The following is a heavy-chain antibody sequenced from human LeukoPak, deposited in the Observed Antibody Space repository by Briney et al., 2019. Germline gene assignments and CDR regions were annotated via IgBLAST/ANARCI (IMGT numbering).Heavy chain of an antibody. CDR3: ARAGRLVVVPAAKNNSFDP. J-gene: IGHJ5*02. D-gene: IGHD2-2*01. V-gene: IGHV4-34*01. Sequence: PSETLSLTCAVYGGSFSGYYWSWIRQPPGKGLEWIGEINHTQRTNSIPSPQSRVTISVDTSKNQFSLQLSSVTAADTAVYSCARAGRLVVVPAAKNNSFDPWGQGTLVTVSS. CDR2: INHTQRT. CDR1: GGSFSGYY.